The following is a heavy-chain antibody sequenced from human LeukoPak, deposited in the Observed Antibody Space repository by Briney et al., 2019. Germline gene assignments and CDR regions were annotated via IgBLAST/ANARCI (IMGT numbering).Heavy chain of an antibody. CDR1: GFTFSSYE. J-gene: IGHJ4*02. CDR3: ARSFMVRGAKDPDY. Sequence: GGSLRLSCAASGFTFSSYEMDWVRQAPGKGLEWVANIKQDGSDKYYVDSVKGRFTISRDNAKNSLYLQMNSLRAEDTAVYYCARSFMVRGAKDPDYWGQGTLVTVSS. V-gene: IGHV3-7*01. CDR2: IKQDGSDK. D-gene: IGHD3-10*01.